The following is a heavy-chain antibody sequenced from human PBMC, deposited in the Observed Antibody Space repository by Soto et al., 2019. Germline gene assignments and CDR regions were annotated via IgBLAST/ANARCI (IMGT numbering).Heavy chain of an antibody. CDR3: VKRSLLMDTT. J-gene: IGHJ4*02. Sequence: TSETLSLTCTVSGRTFNINADFWYLAWIRQPPGKGLEWIGSIDNGGNTHYNAPLKSRVIISADTSKNQFSPSLNSVTAADTAVYYCVKRSLLMDTTWGQGIKGNVSS. D-gene: IGHD1-1*01. V-gene: IGHV4-39*01. CDR2: IDNGGNT. CDR1: GRTFNINADF.